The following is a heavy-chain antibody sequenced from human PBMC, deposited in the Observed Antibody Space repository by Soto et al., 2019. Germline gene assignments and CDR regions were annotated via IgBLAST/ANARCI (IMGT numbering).Heavy chain of an antibody. V-gene: IGHV1-69*08. J-gene: IGHJ6*02. Sequence: QVQLVQSGAEVKKPGSSVKVSCKASGGTFSSYTISWVRQAPGQGLEWMGRIIPILGIANYAQKFQGRVTITADKSTSTAYMELSSLRSEDTAVYYCAREQQLILNGMDVWGQGTTVTVSS. CDR3: AREQQLILNGMDV. CDR1: GGTFSSYT. CDR2: IIPILGIA. D-gene: IGHD6-13*01.